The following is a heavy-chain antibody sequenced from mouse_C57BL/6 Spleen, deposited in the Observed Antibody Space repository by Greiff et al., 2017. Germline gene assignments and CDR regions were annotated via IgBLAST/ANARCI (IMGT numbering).Heavy chain of an antibody. D-gene: IGHD1-1*01. J-gene: IGHJ1*03. Sequence: QVQLKESGPELVKPGASVKISCKASGYTFTDYYINWVKQRPGQGLEWIGWIFPGSGSTYYNEKFKGKATLTVDKSSSTAYMLLSSLTSEDSAVYFCAGDYYGSSYWYFDVWGTGTTVTVSS. CDR1: GYTFTDYY. V-gene: IGHV1-75*01. CDR3: AGDYYGSSYWYFDV. CDR2: IFPGSGST.